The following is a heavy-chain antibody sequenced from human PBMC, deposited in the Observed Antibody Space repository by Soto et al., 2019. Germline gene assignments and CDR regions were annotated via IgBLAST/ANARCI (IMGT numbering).Heavy chain of an antibody. CDR3: ATAQYYERSDY. D-gene: IGHD3-16*01. J-gene: IGHJ4*02. CDR1: GFIFSDYW. V-gene: IGHV3-74*01. CDR2: INNDGTST. Sequence: EVQLVESGGGLVQPGGSLRLSCAASGFIFSDYWMHWVRQIPGKGLVWVSRINNDGTSTKYADSVKGRFTISRENARKMLYLQMSGLRVDDTAVYYCATAQYYERSDYWGQGTLVTVSS.